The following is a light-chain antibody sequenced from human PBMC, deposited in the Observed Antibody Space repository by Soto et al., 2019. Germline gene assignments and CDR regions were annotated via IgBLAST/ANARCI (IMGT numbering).Light chain of an antibody. CDR1: QSVIRNY. CDR3: QKYDTAPYT. CDR2: GAS. Sequence: ESVLTQFPGTLSLSPGERATLSCRTSQSVIRNYLAWYQQTPGRSPRLLIYGASNRATGIPDRFSGSGSGTDFTLTISGLEAEDFAVYYCQKYDTAPYTFGQGTRLEIK. V-gene: IGKV3-20*01. J-gene: IGKJ2*01.